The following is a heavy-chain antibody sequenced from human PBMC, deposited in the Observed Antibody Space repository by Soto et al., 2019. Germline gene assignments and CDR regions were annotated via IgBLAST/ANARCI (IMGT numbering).Heavy chain of an antibody. CDR3: ARTVRGVIFYGMDV. Sequence: SETLSLTCTVSGGSISSYYWSWIRQPPGKGLEWIGYIYYSGSTNYNPSLKSRVTISVDTSKNQFSLKLSSVTAADTAVYYCARTVRGVIFYGMDVWGQGTTVTVSS. CDR1: GGSISSYY. D-gene: IGHD3-10*01. V-gene: IGHV4-59*01. CDR2: IYYSGST. J-gene: IGHJ6*02.